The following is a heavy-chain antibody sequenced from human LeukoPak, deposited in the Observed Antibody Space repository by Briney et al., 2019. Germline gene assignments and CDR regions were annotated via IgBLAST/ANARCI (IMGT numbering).Heavy chain of an antibody. J-gene: IGHJ4*02. CDR2: IRYDGSNK. Sequence: QTGGSLRLSCAASGFTFNNYGMHWVRQAPGKGLEWVAFIRYDGSNKYYADSVKGRFTISRDNSKNTLYLQMNSLRAEDTAVYYCAKDDCSGGSCYYFDYWGQGTLVTVSS. D-gene: IGHD2-15*01. CDR3: AKDDCSGGSCYYFDY. CDR1: GFTFNNYG. V-gene: IGHV3-30*02.